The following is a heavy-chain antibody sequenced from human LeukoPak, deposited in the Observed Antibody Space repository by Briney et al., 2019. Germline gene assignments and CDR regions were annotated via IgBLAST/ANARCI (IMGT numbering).Heavy chain of an antibody. CDR3: ARRVGARFDY. V-gene: IGHV4-4*09. CDR2: IYTSGST. J-gene: IGHJ4*02. D-gene: IGHD1-26*01. Sequence: SETLSLTCTVSGGSISSYYWSWIRQPPGKGLEWIGYIYTSGSTNYNPSLKSRVTISVDTSKNQFSLKLSSVTVADTAVYYCARRVGARFDYWGQGTLVTVSS. CDR1: GGSISSYY.